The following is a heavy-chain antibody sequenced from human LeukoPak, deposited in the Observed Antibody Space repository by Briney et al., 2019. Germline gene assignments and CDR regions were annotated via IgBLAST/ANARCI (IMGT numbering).Heavy chain of an antibody. Sequence: SVKVSCKASGANFKSYAFSWVRQAPGQGLQFMGGIIPIFGTPYYAPEFQGRVTITADESTGTVNMDLSSLRSDDTALYYCARGRERFYFDDWGQGTLVTVSS. CDR3: ARGRERFYFDD. J-gene: IGHJ4*02. D-gene: IGHD1-1*01. CDR2: IIPIFGTP. V-gene: IGHV1-69*13. CDR1: GANFKSYA.